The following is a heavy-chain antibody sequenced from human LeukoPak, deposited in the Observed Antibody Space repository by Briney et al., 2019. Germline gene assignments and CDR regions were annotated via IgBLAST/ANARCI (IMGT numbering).Heavy chain of an antibody. CDR3: AQPDF. Sequence: GGSLRLSCAASGFTFSSSTMTWVRQAPGKGLEWLVFIRFDGSTKYYADSVKGRFTVSRDNSKSTLYLQMNSLRAEDTAVYYCAQPDFWGQGTLVTVSS. CDR1: GFTFSSST. V-gene: IGHV3-30*02. J-gene: IGHJ4*02. CDR2: IRFDGSTK.